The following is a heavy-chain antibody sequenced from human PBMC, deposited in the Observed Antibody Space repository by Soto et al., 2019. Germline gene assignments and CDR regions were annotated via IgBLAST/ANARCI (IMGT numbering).Heavy chain of an antibody. CDR1: GGSISSGGYY. J-gene: IGHJ5*02. Sequence: QVQLQESGPGLVKPSQTLSLTCTVSGGSISSGGYYWSWIRQHPGKGLEWIGYIYYSGSTYYNPSLKSRVTISVDTYKNQLSLKLSSVTAADTAVYYCARELTFIAYGSFQASANWFDPWGQGNLVTVSS. CDR3: ARELTFIAYGSFQASANWFDP. CDR2: IYYSGST. D-gene: IGHD3-10*01. V-gene: IGHV4-31*03.